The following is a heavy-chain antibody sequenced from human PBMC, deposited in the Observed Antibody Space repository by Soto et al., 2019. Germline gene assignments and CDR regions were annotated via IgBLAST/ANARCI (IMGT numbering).Heavy chain of an antibody. CDR1: GFTFSSYG. CDR3: AKGKGVGATPDGANC. Sequence: EVQVLESGGGLVQPGGSLRLSCTASGFTFSSYGMNWVRQAPGKGLEWVSGIRIAGDTTYNADSVQARFTVSRDTSKHTVYLQMKSLSAEDTAVYYCAKGKGVGATPDGANCWGQGTLVTVSS. J-gene: IGHJ4*02. D-gene: IGHD1-26*01. CDR2: IRIAGDTT. V-gene: IGHV3-23*01.